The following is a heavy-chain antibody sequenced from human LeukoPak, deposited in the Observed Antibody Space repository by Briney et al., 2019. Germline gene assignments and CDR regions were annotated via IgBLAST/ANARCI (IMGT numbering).Heavy chain of an antibody. J-gene: IGHJ5*02. V-gene: IGHV1-18*01. CDR1: GYTFTSYG. CDR3: AGLGYCSSTSCYWFDP. CDR2: NSAYNGNT. D-gene: IGHD2-2*01. Sequence: GTSVKVSCKASGYTFTSYGISWVRQAPGQGLEWMGWNSAYNGNTNYAQKLQGRVTMTTDTSTSTAYMELRSLRSDDTAVYYCAGLGYCSSTSCYWFDPWGQGTLVTVSS.